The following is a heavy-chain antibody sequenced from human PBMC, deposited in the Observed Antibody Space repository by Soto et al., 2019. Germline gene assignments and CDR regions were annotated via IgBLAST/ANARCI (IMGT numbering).Heavy chain of an antibody. V-gene: IGHV4-31*03. CDR2: IYYSGST. CDR3: ASYGWLYPFRQYWYFDL. Sequence: PSEPLSLPCTVSGGSISSCGYYWSWVRQHRGKGLEWIGYIYYSGSTYYNPSLKSRVTISVDTSKNQFSLKLSSVTAADTAVYYCASYGWLYPFRQYWYFDLWGRGTLVTVSS. D-gene: IGHD3-9*01. CDR1: GGSISSCGYY. J-gene: IGHJ2*01.